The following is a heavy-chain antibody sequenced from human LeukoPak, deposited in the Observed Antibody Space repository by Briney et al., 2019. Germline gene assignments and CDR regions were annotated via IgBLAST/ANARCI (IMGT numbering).Heavy chain of an antibody. CDR1: GGSISNYY. J-gene: IGHJ2*01. V-gene: IGHV4-59*01. CDR3: ARMIAAAGTEYFDL. Sequence: SETLSLTCIVSGGSISNYYWSWIRQPPRKGLEWIGYVHYSGNTNYNPYLKSRVAISVDTSKNQFSLKLISVTAADTAVYYCARMIAAAGTEYFDLWGRGALVTVSS. CDR2: VHYSGNT. D-gene: IGHD6-13*01.